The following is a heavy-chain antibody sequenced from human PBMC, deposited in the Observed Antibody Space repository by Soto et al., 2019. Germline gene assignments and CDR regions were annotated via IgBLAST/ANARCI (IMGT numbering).Heavy chain of an antibody. Sequence: PSETLSLTCTVSGGSISSYYWSWIRQPPGKGLEWIGYIYYSGSTNYNPSLKSRVTISVDTSKNQFSLKLSSVTAADTAVYYCARDLDTAMVHYFGYWGQGTLVTVSS. D-gene: IGHD5-18*01. CDR1: GGSISSYY. CDR3: ARDLDTAMVHYFGY. J-gene: IGHJ4*02. CDR2: IYYSGST. V-gene: IGHV4-59*01.